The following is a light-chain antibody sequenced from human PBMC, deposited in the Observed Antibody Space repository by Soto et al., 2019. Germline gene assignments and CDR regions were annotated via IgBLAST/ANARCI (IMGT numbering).Light chain of an antibody. J-gene: IGKJ2*01. Sequence: DVVMTQSPLSLPVTLGQPASISCRSSQSLAYSDGNTYLNWFQQRPGQSPRRLIYKVSNRDSGVPDRLSVSGSGTDFTLKISRVEAEEGGVYYCMQGTHWPPYTFGQGTKLEIK. CDR2: KVS. V-gene: IGKV2-30*01. CDR3: MQGTHWPPYT. CDR1: QSLAYSDGNTY.